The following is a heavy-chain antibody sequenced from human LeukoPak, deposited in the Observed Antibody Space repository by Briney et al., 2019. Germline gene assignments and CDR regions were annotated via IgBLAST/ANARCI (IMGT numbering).Heavy chain of an antibody. J-gene: IGHJ6*03. D-gene: IGHD3-10*01. Sequence: ASVKVSCKASGYTFTSYAMNWVRQAPGQGLEWMGWISDYNGNTNYAQKLQGRVTMTTDTSTSTAYMELRSLRSDDTAVYYCARGLTMVRGVIIRDYYYYMDVWGKGTTVTISS. CDR2: ISDYNGNT. CDR1: GYTFTSYA. CDR3: ARGLTMVRGVIIRDYYYYMDV. V-gene: IGHV1-18*01.